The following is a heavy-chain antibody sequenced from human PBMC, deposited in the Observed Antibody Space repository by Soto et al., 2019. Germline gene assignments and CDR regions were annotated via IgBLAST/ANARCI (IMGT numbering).Heavy chain of an antibody. Sequence: SGPTLVNPKKTRTPTWTLSEFSVTTTTMEVGWTRQPPGKALEWLAIIYWDGESRYNPLLRRRLTLTEDTSKNQVVLTMTNMDPKDTATYYCAHRDSTGTTTYCDSWGQGIPVTVSS. J-gene: IGHJ4*02. D-gene: IGHD1-1*01. CDR2: IYWDGES. V-gene: IGHV2-5*02. CDR1: EFSVTTTTME. CDR3: AHRDSTGTTTYCDS.